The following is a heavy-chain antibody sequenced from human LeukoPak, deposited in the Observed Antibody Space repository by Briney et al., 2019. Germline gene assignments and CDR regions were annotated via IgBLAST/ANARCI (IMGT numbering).Heavy chain of an antibody. Sequence: GGSLRLSCAASGFIFSSFEMNWVRQAPGKGLEWVSYISSSGSTIYYADSVKGRFTISRDNAKNSLDLQMNSLRAEDTAVYYCLGGYYYSYMDVWGKGTTDTISS. J-gene: IGHJ6*03. CDR2: ISSSGSTI. CDR1: GFIFSSFE. CDR3: LGGYYYSYMDV. D-gene: IGHD3-16*01. V-gene: IGHV3-48*03.